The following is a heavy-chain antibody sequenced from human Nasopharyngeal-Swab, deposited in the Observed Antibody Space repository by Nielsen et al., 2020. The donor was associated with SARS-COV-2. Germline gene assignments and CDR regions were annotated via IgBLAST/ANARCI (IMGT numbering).Heavy chain of an antibody. CDR3: ARARTHYYDSSGYLYYFDY. V-gene: IGHV4-34*01. Sequence: SETLSLTCAVYGGSFSGYYWSWIRQPPGKGLEWIGEINHSGSTNYNPSLKSRVTISVDTSKNQFSLKLSSVTAADTAVYYCARARTHYYDSSGYLYYFDYWGQGTLVTVSS. CDR1: GGSFSGYY. J-gene: IGHJ4*02. D-gene: IGHD3-22*01. CDR2: INHSGST.